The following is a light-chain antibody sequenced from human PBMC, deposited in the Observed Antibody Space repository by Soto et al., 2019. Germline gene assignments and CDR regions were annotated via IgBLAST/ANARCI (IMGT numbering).Light chain of an antibody. J-gene: IGKJ3*01. Sequence: ANQLTQSPSSLSASVGDRVTITCRASQGISSALAWYQQKPGQAPKLLIYDASSLESGDPSRFSGSGSGTDFTLTISSLQPEDFSTYYCQQFNSDPRIFGPGTKVDIK. CDR3: QQFNSDPRI. V-gene: IGKV1-13*02. CDR2: DAS. CDR1: QGISSA.